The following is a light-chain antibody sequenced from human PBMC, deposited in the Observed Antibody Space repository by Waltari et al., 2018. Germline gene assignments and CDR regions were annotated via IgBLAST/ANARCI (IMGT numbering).Light chain of an antibody. CDR3: CSYTGSSWI. J-gene: IGLJ2*01. CDR1: SSDVGYSNL. CDR2: EVN. Sequence: QSALTQPASVSGSPGQSITLSCTGTSSDVGYSNLVPWYQQHPGKAPNLMIYEVNKWPSGLSNRFSGSKSGNTATLTISGLQTEDEADYYCCSYTGSSWIFGGGTKLTVL. V-gene: IGLV2-23*02.